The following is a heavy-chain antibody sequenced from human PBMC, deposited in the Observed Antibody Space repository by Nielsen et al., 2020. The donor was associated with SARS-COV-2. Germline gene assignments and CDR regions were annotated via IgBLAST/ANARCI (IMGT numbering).Heavy chain of an antibody. Sequence: SVKVSCKASGGTFSSYAISWVRQAPGQGLEWMGGIIPIFGTANYAQKFQGRVTITADESTSTAYMELSSLRSEDTAVYYCARVGCSSTSCYDYWGQGTLVTVSS. D-gene: IGHD2-2*01. J-gene: IGHJ4*02. V-gene: IGHV1-69*13. CDR1: GGTFSSYA. CDR3: ARVGCSSTSCYDY. CDR2: IIPIFGTA.